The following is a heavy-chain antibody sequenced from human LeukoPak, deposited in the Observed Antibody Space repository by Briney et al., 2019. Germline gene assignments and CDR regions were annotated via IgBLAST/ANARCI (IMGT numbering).Heavy chain of an antibody. D-gene: IGHD2-2*01. CDR2: IYPDDSDT. J-gene: IGHJ3*02. V-gene: IGHV5-51*01. CDR3: ARHEGYCISSSCSDTFDI. CDR1: GYKFPTYW. Sequence: GESLKISCKGSGYKFPTYWIGWVRQMPGKGLEWMGIIYPDDSDTRYSPSFQGLVTISADKSISTAYLQWSSLKATDTAMYYCARHEGYCISSSCSDTFDIWGQGTMVTVSS.